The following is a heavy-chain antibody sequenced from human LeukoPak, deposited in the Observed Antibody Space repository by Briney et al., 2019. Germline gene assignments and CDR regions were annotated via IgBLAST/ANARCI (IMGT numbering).Heavy chain of an antibody. D-gene: IGHD6-13*01. J-gene: IGHJ3*02. CDR2: IYYSGST. CDR1: GGSISSGGYY. CDR3: ARVCKSWTDAFDI. V-gene: IGHV4-31*03. Sequence: PSETLSLTCTVSGGSISSGGYYWSWIRQHPGKGLEWIGNIYYSGSTYYNPSLKSRVTISVDTSKNQFSLKVSSVTAADTAVYYCARVCKSWTDAFDIWGQGTMVTVSS.